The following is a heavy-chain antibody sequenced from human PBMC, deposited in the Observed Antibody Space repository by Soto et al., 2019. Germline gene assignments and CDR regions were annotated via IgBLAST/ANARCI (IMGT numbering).Heavy chain of an antibody. V-gene: IGHV1-2*04. CDR3: ARGDQLLWFGELSLAVDY. Sequence: ASVKVSCKASGYTFTGYYMHWVRQAPGQGLEWMGWINPNSGGTNYAQKFQGWVTMTRDTSISTAYMELSRLRSDDTAVYYCARGDQLLWFGELSLAVDYWGQGTLVTVSS. CDR1: GYTFTGYY. CDR2: INPNSGGT. J-gene: IGHJ4*02. D-gene: IGHD3-10*01.